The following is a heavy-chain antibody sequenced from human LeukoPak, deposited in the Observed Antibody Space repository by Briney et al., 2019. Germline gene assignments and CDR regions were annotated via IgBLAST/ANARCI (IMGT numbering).Heavy chain of an antibody. J-gene: IGHJ6*03. CDR3: ARDLGSGDGGTEWGHYYYMDV. Sequence: SQTLSLTCTVSGGSISSGSYYWSWIRQPAGKGLEWIGRIYTSGSTNYNPSLKSRVTISVDTSKNQFSLKLSSVTAADTAVYYCARDLGSGDGGTEWGHYYYMDVWGKGTTVTVSS. V-gene: IGHV4-61*02. D-gene: IGHD3-10*01. CDR2: IYTSGST. CDR1: GGSISSGSYY.